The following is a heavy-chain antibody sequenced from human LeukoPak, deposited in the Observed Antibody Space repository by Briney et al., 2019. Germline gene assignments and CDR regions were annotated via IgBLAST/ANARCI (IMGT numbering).Heavy chain of an antibody. CDR3: ATFSGAHHKTFDS. V-gene: IGHV3-7*01. D-gene: IGHD1-14*01. CDR2: IKQDGSDK. J-gene: IGHJ4*02. Sequence: GGSLRLSCAASGLTFRNYWMSWVRQAPGKGLEWVANIKQDGSDKFYVDSVNGRFTISRDNAKNSLYLQMNTLRAEDTAIYYCATFSGAHHKTFDSWGQGTLVTVSS. CDR1: GLTFRNYW.